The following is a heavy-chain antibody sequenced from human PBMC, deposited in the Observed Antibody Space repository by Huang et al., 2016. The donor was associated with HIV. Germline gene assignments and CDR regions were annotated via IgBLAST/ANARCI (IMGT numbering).Heavy chain of an antibody. V-gene: IGHV1-2*02. Sequence: QVQLVQSGAEVKKPGASVKVSCQASGYSFSDYYMHWVRQAPGQRLEWMGWINPKSGGTKYGQNFLGRGTLTTDTSTRTAYMELSRVRSDDTAMYYCASAISGTTNYFFAMAVWGQGTTVTVSS. CDR3: ASAISGTTNYFFAMAV. CDR2: INPKSGGT. J-gene: IGHJ6*02. D-gene: IGHD1-20*01. CDR1: GYSFSDYY.